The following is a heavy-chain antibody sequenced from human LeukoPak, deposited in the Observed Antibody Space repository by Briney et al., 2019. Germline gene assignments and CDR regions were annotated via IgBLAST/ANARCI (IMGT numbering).Heavy chain of an antibody. Sequence: GGSLRLSCAASGFTFSNAWMSWARQAPGKGLEWVGRIKSKTDGGTTDYAAPVKGRFTISRDDSKNTLYLQMNSLKTEDTAVYYCTTFYGSGSYHGPYYFDYWGQGTLVTVSS. CDR2: IKSKTDGGTT. D-gene: IGHD3-10*01. CDR1: GFTFSNAW. J-gene: IGHJ4*02. V-gene: IGHV3-15*01. CDR3: TTFYGSGSYHGPYYFDY.